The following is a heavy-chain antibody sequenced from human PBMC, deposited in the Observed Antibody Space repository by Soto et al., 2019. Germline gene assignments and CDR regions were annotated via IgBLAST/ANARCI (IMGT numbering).Heavy chain of an antibody. CDR1: GYTFTSYA. CDR2: INAGNGNT. CDR3: AKEHLWSTYGNLYDY. Sequence: GASVKVSCKASGYTFTSYAMHWVRQAPGQRLEWMGWINAGNGNTKYSQKFQGRVTITRDTSASTAYMELSSLRSEDTAVYYCAKEHLWSTYGNLYDYWGQGTLVTVSS. D-gene: IGHD4-17*01. J-gene: IGHJ4*02. V-gene: IGHV1-3*01.